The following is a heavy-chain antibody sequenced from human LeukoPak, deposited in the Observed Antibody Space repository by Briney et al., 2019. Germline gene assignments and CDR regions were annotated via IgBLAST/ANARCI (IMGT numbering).Heavy chain of an antibody. J-gene: IGHJ6*02. D-gene: IGHD3-9*01. CDR1: GFTFSSYE. CDR2: ISSSGSTI. Sequence: GGSLRLSCAASGFTFSSYEMNWVRQAPGKGLEWVSYISSSGSTIYYADSVKGRFTISRDNAKNSLYLQMNSLRAEDTAVYYCARVGSYYDILTGYYYYYGTDVWGQGTTVTVSS. V-gene: IGHV3-48*03. CDR3: ARVGSYYDILTGYYYYYGTDV.